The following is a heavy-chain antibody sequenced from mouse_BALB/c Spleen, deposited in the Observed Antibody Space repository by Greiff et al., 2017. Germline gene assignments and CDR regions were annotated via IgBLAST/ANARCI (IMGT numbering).Heavy chain of an antibody. Sequence: DVKLVESGGGLVQPGGSRKLSCAASGFTFSSFGMHWVRQAPEKGLEWVAYISSGSSTIYYADTVKGRFTISRDNPKNTLFLQMTSLRSEDTAMYYCARSSTYYDYLYAMDYWGQGTSVTVSS. CDR2: ISSGSSTI. CDR3: ARSSTYYDYLYAMDY. V-gene: IGHV5-17*02. J-gene: IGHJ4*01. D-gene: IGHD2-4*01. CDR1: GFTFSSFG.